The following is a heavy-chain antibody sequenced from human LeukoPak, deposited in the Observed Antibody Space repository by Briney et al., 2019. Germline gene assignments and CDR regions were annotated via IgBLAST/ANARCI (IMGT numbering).Heavy chain of an antibody. V-gene: IGHV3-23*01. D-gene: IGHD7-27*01. CDR3: AKGIVNWGKYYFDY. CDR1: GFTFSSYS. CDR2: ISGSGGST. J-gene: IGHJ4*02. Sequence: GGSLRLSCAASGFTFSSYSMNWVRQAPGKGLEWVSAISGSGGSTYYADSVKGRFTTSRDNSKNTLHLQMNSLRAEDTAVYYCAKGIVNWGKYYFDYWGQGTLSPSPQ.